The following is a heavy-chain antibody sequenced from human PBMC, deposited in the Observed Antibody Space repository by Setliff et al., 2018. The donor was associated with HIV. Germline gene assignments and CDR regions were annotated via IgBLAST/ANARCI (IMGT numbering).Heavy chain of an antibody. CDR3: ARDPSGVWDYFDY. J-gene: IGHJ4*02. D-gene: IGHD3-10*01. CDR2: INWTGDRT. V-gene: IGHV3-20*04. CDR1: GLTFNRYW. Sequence: PGGSLRLSCVASGLTFNRYWMSWVRQVPGKGLEWVSGINWTGDRTGLADSVKGRFTISRDNAKNSLSLQMNSLRAEDTALYYCARDPSGVWDYFDYWGQGILVTVSS.